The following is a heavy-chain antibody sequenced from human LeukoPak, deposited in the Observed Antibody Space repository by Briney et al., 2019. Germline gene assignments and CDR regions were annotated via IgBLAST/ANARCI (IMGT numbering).Heavy chain of an antibody. J-gene: IGHJ4*02. Sequence: GGSLRLSCAASGFALRSYTVTWVRQAPGKGLEWVSSISSSSSYIYYADSVKGRFTISRDNAKNSLYLQMNSLRAEDTAVYYCAREHQWLVDYWGQGTLVTVSS. CDR2: ISSSSSYI. CDR1: GFALRSYT. V-gene: IGHV3-21*01. D-gene: IGHD6-19*01. CDR3: AREHQWLVDY.